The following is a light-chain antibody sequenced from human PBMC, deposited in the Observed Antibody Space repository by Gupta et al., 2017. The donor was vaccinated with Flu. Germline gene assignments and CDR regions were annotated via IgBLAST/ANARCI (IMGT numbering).Light chain of an antibody. CDR2: DAS. V-gene: IGKV1-33*01. J-gene: IGKJ5*01. Sequence: DIQMTQSPSSLTASVGDRITITCQASQDIRNFLNWYQQKPGKAPKLLIYDASNLQPGVSSRCSGTAGGTEFTFTSSSLQLDDIATYYCQQYEYLVTFGQGTRL. CDR1: QDIRNF. CDR3: QQYEYLVT.